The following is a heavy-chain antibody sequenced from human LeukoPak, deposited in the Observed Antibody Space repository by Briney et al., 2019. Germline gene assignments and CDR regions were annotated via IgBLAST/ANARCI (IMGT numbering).Heavy chain of an antibody. CDR1: GFTFGDYA. V-gene: IGHV3-49*03. CDR3: TRDLWTGYSGTRQDY. J-gene: IGHJ4*02. Sequence: PGRSLRLSCTASGFTFGDYAMSWFRQAPGKGLEWVGFIRSKAYGGTTEYAASVKGRFTISRDDSKSIAYLQMNSLKTEDTAVYYCTRDLWTGYSGTRQDYWGQGTLVTVSS. D-gene: IGHD5-12*01. CDR2: IRSKAYGGTT.